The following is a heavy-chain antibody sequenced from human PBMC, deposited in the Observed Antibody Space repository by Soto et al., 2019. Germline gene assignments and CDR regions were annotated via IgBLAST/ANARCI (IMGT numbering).Heavy chain of an antibody. CDR1: GGSISSGGYY. Sequence: SETLSLTCTVSGGSISSGGYYWSWIRQHPGKGLEWIGYIYYSGSTYYNPSLKSRVTISVDTSKNQFSLKLSSVTAADTAVYYCAREGCSSTSCFFPGNNWFDPWGQGTLVTVSS. J-gene: IGHJ5*02. V-gene: IGHV4-30-4*08. CDR3: AREGCSSTSCFFPGNNWFDP. CDR2: IYYSGST. D-gene: IGHD2-2*01.